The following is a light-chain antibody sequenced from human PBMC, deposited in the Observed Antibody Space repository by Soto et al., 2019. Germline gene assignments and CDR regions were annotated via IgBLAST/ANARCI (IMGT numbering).Light chain of an antibody. CDR2: AAA. Sequence: AIRMTQSPSSFSASTGDRVTITCRASQGISSYLAWYQQKPGKAPRLLIYAAATLQRGAPSRFSASGSGTDFTLTASRLQSEDFATYYCQQYLSYPYTFGQGTKLEI. J-gene: IGKJ2*01. V-gene: IGKV1-8*01. CDR1: QGISSY. CDR3: QQYLSYPYT.